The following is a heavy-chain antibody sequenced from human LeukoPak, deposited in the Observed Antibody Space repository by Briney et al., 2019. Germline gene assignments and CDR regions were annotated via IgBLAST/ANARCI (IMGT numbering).Heavy chain of an antibody. Sequence: PGGSLRLSCAASGFTFSSYAMHWVRQAPGKGLEYVSAISSNGGSTYYANSVKGRFTISRDNSKNTLYLQMGSLRAEDMAVYYCARAHYYDSSGYRPSYYYMAVWGKGTTVTVSS. D-gene: IGHD3-22*01. V-gene: IGHV3-64*01. CDR3: ARAHYYDSSGYRPSYYYMAV. CDR1: GFTFSSYA. CDR2: ISSNGGST. J-gene: IGHJ6*03.